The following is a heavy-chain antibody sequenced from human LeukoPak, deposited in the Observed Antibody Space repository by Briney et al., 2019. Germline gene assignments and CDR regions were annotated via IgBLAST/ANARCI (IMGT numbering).Heavy chain of an antibody. CDR1: GGSISSGSYY. Sequence: SETLSLTCTGSGGSISSGSYYWSWIRQPAGKGLEWIGRIYTSGSTNYNPPHKSRVTISVDTSKNQFSLKLSSVTAADTAVYYCARDQKGPFDYWGQGTLVTVSS. V-gene: IGHV4-61*02. J-gene: IGHJ4*02. CDR3: ARDQKGPFDY. CDR2: IYTSGST.